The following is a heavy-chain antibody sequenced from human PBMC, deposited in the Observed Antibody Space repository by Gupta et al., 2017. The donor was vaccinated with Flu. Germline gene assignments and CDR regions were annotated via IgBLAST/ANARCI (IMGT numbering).Heavy chain of an antibody. Sequence: EVHLVQSGAEVKKPGESLKISCKASGYTFTSYWIGWIRQMPGKGLEWMGIIYPGEYDTRYSPSFQGQVTISADKSINTAYLQLSSLKASDTAMYYCARQQGSITAALYWGQGTLVPVSS. D-gene: IGHD6-13*01. CDR2: IYPGEYDT. CDR1: GYTFTSYW. CDR3: ARQQGSITAALY. V-gene: IGHV5-51*01. J-gene: IGHJ4*02.